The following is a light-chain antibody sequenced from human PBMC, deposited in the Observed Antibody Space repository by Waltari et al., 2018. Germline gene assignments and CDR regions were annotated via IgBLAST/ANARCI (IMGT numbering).Light chain of an antibody. CDR2: GAS. CDR1: QSVSSSY. CDR3: QQYGSSPVT. J-gene: IGKJ2*01. Sequence: EIVLTQSPGTLSLSPGERATLSCTASQSVSSSYLAWYQQKPGQAPRLLIYGASSRATGIPDRFSGSGSGTDFTLTISRLEPEDFAVYYCQQYGSSPVTFGQGTKLEIK. V-gene: IGKV3-20*01.